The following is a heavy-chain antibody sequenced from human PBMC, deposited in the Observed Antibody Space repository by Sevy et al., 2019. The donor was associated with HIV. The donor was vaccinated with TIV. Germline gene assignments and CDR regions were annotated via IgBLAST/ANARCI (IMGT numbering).Heavy chain of an antibody. D-gene: IGHD2-2*01. CDR3: ARVSFCSSASCYSGGYHY. V-gene: IGHV3-7*01. CDR2: IKQDGSER. Sequence: LSLTCAASGFTFSSYWLNWVRQAPGKGLEWVANIKQDGSERYYVDSLKGRFTISRDNAKNSLYLQMNSLRAEDTAVYYCARVSFCSSASCYSGGYHYWGQGTLVTVSS. CDR1: GFTFSSYW. J-gene: IGHJ4*02.